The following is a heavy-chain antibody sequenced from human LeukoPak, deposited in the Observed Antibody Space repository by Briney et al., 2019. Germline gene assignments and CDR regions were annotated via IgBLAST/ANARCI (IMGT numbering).Heavy chain of an antibody. J-gene: IGHJ4*02. CDR2: LSYDGKLI. D-gene: IGHD2-15*01. CDR3: ARGLPYYAPRSTPPLLEY. Sequence: PGGSLRLSCTASGFTFSHFGMRWVRQAPGKGLEWVANLSYDGKLIYYADSVKGRFTISTDNSKNTLFLQMNSLRAEDTAVYYCARGLPYYAPRSTPPLLEYWGQGTLVTVSS. CDR1: GFTFSHFG. V-gene: IGHV3-30*03.